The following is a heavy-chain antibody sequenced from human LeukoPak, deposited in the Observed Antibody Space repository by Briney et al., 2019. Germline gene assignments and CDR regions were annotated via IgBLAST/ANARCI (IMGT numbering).Heavy chain of an antibody. CDR3: ARDSARLGISWYSDL. V-gene: IGHV3-30*04. J-gene: IGHJ2*01. Sequence: PGRSLRLSCAASGFTFSNALHWVRQAPGKGLEWVAVISYDRSHEYYADSVKGRFTISRDDSKNTLHLQMNSLRAEDTAVYHCARDSARLGISWYSDLWGRGTLVAVSS. CDR2: ISYDRSHE. CDR1: GFTFSNA. D-gene: IGHD7-27*01.